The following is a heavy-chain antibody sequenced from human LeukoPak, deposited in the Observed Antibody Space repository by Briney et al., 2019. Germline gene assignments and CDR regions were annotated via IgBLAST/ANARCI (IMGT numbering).Heavy chain of an antibody. CDR2: MYHSGST. CDR3: ARVPGPNWFDP. J-gene: IGHJ5*02. CDR1: GYSISSGYY. V-gene: IGHV4-38-2*02. Sequence: SETLSLTCIVSGYSISSGYYWGWIRQPPGKGLEWIWSMYHSGSTYYNPSLKSRVTISVDTSKNQFSLKLSSVTAADTAVYYCARVPGPNWFDPWGQGTLVTVSS.